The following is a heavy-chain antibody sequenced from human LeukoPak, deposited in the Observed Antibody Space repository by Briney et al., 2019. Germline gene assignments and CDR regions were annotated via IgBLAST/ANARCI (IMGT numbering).Heavy chain of an antibody. CDR2: INSGGNTI. V-gene: IGHV3-11*01. J-gene: IGHJ5*02. CDR3: ARDWVVVVPAAILDGNWFDP. CDR1: GFTFSDYY. Sequence: PGGSLRLSCAASGFTFSDYYMSWIRQAPGKGLEWVSYINSGGNTIYYADSVKGRFTISRDNAKNSLYLQMNSLRAEDTAVYYCARDWVVVVPAAILDGNWFDPWGQGTLVTVSS. D-gene: IGHD2-2*02.